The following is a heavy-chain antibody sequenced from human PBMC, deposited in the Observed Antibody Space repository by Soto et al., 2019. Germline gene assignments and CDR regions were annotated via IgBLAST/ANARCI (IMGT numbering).Heavy chain of an antibody. J-gene: IGHJ4*02. CDR2: IYHGGST. CDR3: ATTYYYDSSGYYNFVY. CDR1: GYSISSGYY. Sequence: PSETLSLTCAVSGYSISSGYYWGWLRQPPGKGLEWIGSIYHGGSTYYNPSLNSRVTLSIDMTNNHVSLILNSVTAADTAVYYCATTYYYDSSGYYNFVYWGQGTLVTVSS. D-gene: IGHD3-22*01. V-gene: IGHV4-38-2*01.